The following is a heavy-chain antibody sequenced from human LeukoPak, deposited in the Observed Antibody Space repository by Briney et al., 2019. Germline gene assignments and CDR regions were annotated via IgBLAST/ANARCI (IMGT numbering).Heavy chain of an antibody. CDR1: GFTFNTYT. Sequence: GGSLRLSCAASGFTFNTYTMKWVRQAPGKGLEWVSSISSSSSYIYYADSVKGRFTISRDNARKSQYLQMNSLRAEDTAVYYCARATWDPNYYYYMDVWGKGTTVTISS. J-gene: IGHJ6*03. D-gene: IGHD1-26*01. CDR3: ARATWDPNYYYYMDV. V-gene: IGHV3-21*01. CDR2: ISSSSSYI.